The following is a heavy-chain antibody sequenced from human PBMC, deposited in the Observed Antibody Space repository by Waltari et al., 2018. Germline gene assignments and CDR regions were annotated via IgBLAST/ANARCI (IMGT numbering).Heavy chain of an antibody. V-gene: IGHV1-2*06. CDR2: INPNSGGT. Sequence: QVQLVQSGAEVKKPGASVKVSCKASGYTFTGYYMHWVRQAPGQGLEWMGRINPNSGGTNYAQKLQGRVTMTRDTSISTAYMELSMLRSDDTAVYYCARVLIVAGLYYFDYWGQGTLVTVSS. CDR3: ARVLIVAGLYYFDY. J-gene: IGHJ4*02. CDR1: GYTFTGYY. D-gene: IGHD6-19*01.